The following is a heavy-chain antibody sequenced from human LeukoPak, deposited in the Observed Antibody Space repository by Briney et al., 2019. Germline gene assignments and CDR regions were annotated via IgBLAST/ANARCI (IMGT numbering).Heavy chain of an antibody. CDR3: AREPRTRASYYYYGMDV. V-gene: IGHV3-23*01. CDR2: ISGSGGST. CDR1: GFTFSSYA. J-gene: IGHJ6*02. Sequence: GGSLRLSCAASGFTFSSYAMSWVRQAPGKGLEWVSAISGSGGSTYYADSVKGRFTISRDNSKNTLYLQMNSLRAEDTAVYYCAREPRTRASYYYYGMDVWGQGTTVTVSS.